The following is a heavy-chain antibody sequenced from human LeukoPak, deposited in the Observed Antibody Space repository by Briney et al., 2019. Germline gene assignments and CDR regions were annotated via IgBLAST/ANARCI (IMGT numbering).Heavy chain of an antibody. J-gene: IGHJ6*04. V-gene: IGHV4-4*02. CDR1: GGSISSSNW. D-gene: IGHD3-10*01. CDR3: ASLVRGVQYYYGMDV. CDR2: IYHSGST. Sequence: SGTLSLTCAVSGGSISSSNWWSWVRQPPGKGLEWIGEIYHSGSTNYNPSLKSRVTISVDKSKNQFSLKLSSVTAADTAVYYCASLVRGVQYYYGMDVWGKGTTVTVSS.